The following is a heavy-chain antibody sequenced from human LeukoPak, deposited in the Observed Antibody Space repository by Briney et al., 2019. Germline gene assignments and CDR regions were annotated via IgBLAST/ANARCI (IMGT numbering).Heavy chain of an antibody. CDR2: IYYSGST. Sequence: SETLSLTCTVSGGSISSGDYYWSWIRQPPGKGLEWIGYIYYSGSTYYNPSLKSRVTISVDTSKNQFSLKLSSVTAADTAVYYCARVYPDIVVVPAAIPYYFDYWGQGTLVTVSS. CDR1: GGSISSGDYY. CDR3: ARVYPDIVVVPAAIPYYFDY. D-gene: IGHD2-2*01. V-gene: IGHV4-30-4*08. J-gene: IGHJ4*02.